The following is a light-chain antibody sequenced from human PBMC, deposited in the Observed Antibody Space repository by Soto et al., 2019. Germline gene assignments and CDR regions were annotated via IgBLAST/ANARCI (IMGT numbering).Light chain of an antibody. CDR2: DTS. CDR3: LLXXXGVXX. CDR1: TGAVTXXFH. V-gene: IGLV7-43*01. Sequence: QAVVTQEPSLTVSPGGTVTLTCAFSTGAVTXXFHPNWFQQXXGXAPRALIYDTSNRHSWTPTRFSGSLLGGNAALTLSGVQPEDEAEYYCLLXXXGVXXFGGXTKLTVL. J-gene: IGLJ3*02.